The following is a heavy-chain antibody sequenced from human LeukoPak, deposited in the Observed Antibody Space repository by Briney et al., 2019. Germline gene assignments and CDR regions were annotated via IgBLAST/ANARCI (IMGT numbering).Heavy chain of an antibody. V-gene: IGHV3-20*04. J-gene: IGHJ6*03. Sequence: PGGSLRLSCAASGFTFDDYGMSWVRQAPGKGLEWVSGINWNGGSTGYADSVKGRFTISRDNAKNSLYPQMNSLRAEDTALYYCARRLTDYYYYYMDVWGKGTTVTVSS. CDR1: GFTFDDYG. CDR2: INWNGGST. CDR3: ARRLTDYYYYYMDV. D-gene: IGHD6-19*01.